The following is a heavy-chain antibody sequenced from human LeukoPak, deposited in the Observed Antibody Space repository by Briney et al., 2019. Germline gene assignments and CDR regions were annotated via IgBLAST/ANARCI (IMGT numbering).Heavy chain of an antibody. J-gene: IGHJ3*02. CDR2: IIPIFGTA. V-gene: IGHV1-69*05. CDR3: ARDSDPPDYSLHAFDI. D-gene: IGHD4-11*01. CDR1: GGTFSSYA. Sequence: GASVKVSCKAFGGTFSSYAISWVRQAPGQGLEWMGRIIPIFGTANYAQKFQGRVTITTDESTSTAYMELSSLRSEDTAVYYCARDSDPPDYSLHAFDIWGQGTMVTVSS.